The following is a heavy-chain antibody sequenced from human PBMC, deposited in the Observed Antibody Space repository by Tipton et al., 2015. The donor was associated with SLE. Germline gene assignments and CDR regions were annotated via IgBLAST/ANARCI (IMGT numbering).Heavy chain of an antibody. Sequence: LRLSCTVSGGYISSSNYYWGWIRQPPGKGLEWIGSVFYSGSTYYNPSLKSRVTISVDTSKNQFSLKLTSVTAADTSVYYCAPARHGFDIWGQGTMVTVSS. CDR3: APARHGFDI. D-gene: IGHD6-25*01. CDR2: VFYSGST. J-gene: IGHJ3*02. CDR1: GGYISSSNYY. V-gene: IGHV4-39*01.